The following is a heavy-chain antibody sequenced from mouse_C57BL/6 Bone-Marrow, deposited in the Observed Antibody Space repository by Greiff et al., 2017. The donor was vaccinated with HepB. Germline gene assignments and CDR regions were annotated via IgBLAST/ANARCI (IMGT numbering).Heavy chain of an antibody. J-gene: IGHJ1*03. CDR3: ARFRWLRRTTRYFDV. V-gene: IGHV1-53*01. CDR1: GYTFTSYW. D-gene: IGHD2-2*01. CDR2: INPSNGGT. Sequence: VQLQQPGTELVKPGASVKLSCKASGYTFTSYWMHWVKQRPGQGLEWIGNINPSNGGTNYNEKFKSKATLTVDKSSSTAYMQLSSLTSEDSAVYYCARFRWLRRTTRYFDVWGTGTTVTVSS.